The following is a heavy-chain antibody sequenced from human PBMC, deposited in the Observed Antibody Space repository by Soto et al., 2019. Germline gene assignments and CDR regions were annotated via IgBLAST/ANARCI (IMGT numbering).Heavy chain of an antibody. J-gene: IGHJ4*02. V-gene: IGHV1-69*13. CDR2: IIPIFGTA. CDR3: ARAEAHDTAMDPG. Sequence: ASVKVSCKASGGTFSSYAISWVRQAPGQGLEWMGGIIPIFGTANYAQKFQGRVTITADESTSTAYMELSSLRSEDTAVYYCARAEAHDTAMDPGWGQGTLVTVSS. CDR1: GGTFSSYA. D-gene: IGHD5-18*01.